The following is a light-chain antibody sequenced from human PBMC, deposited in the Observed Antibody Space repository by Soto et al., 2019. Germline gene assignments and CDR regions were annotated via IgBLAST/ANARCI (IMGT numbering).Light chain of an antibody. CDR3: SSYAGANSLVL. CDR2: DVN. V-gene: IGLV2-14*01. Sequence: QSVLTQPASVSGAPGQSITISCTGTSTDLGGYNYVSWFQQHPGKAPKLIIYDVNNRPSVVSNRFSGSKSGTTASLALSGLEAEDEAEYFCSSYAGANSLVLFGGGTKLPVL. CDR1: STDLGGYNY. J-gene: IGLJ2*01.